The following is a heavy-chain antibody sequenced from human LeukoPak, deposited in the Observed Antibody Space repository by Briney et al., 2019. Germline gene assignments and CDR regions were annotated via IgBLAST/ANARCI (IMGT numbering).Heavy chain of an antibody. CDR3: ARARRGYYFDY. V-gene: IGHV3-7*01. J-gene: IGHJ4*02. D-gene: IGHD3-16*01. CDR2: IKQDGSEK. Sequence: GGSLRLSCAASGFTFSSFWMSWVRQAPGEGRGWVANIKQDGSEKYYVDSVKGQFTISRDNAKNSLYLQMNSLRAEDTAVYYCARARRGYYFDYWGQGTLVTVSS. CDR1: GFTFSSFW.